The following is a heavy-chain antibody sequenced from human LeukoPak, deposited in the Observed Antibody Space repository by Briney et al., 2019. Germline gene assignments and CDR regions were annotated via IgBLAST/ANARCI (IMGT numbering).Heavy chain of an antibody. Sequence: GGSLRLSCAASGFTFSSYGMNWVGQAPGKGLEWVSYISSSSSAMYYADSVKGRFTISRDNAKNSLYLQMNSLRAEDTAVYYCARPPYHYGSGTYNVFDIWGQGTMVTVSS. D-gene: IGHD3-10*01. CDR1: GFTFSSYG. J-gene: IGHJ3*02. CDR2: ISSSSSAM. CDR3: ARPPYHYGSGTYNVFDI. V-gene: IGHV3-48*01.